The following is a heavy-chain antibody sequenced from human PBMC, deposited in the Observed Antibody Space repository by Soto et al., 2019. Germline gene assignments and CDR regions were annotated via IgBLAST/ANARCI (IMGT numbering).Heavy chain of an antibody. CDR1: GGSFSGYY. D-gene: IGHD2-2*01. V-gene: IGHV4-34*01. J-gene: IGHJ4*02. CDR2: INHSGST. Sequence: SETLSLTCAVYGGSFSGYYWSWIRQPPGKGLEWIGEINHSGSTNYNPSLKSRVTISVDTSKNQFSLKLSSVTAADTAVYYCARIGPAADDYWGQGTLVTVSS. CDR3: ARIGPAADDY.